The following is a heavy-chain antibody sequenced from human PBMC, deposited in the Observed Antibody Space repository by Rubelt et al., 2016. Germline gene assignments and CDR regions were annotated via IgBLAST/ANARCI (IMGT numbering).Heavy chain of an antibody. D-gene: IGHD3-22*01. CDR3: ARRGPDSSGYYFGY. CDR1: GFTFSSYA. V-gene: IGHV3-48*01. Sequence: EVQLLESGGGLVQPGGSLRLSCAASGFTFSSYAMSWVRQAPGKGLEWVSYTSSSGSTIFYADSVKGRFTISRDNSKNTLFLQMNSLRAEDTAVYYCARRGPDSSGYYFGYWGQGTLVTVSS. CDR2: TSSSGSTI. J-gene: IGHJ4*02.